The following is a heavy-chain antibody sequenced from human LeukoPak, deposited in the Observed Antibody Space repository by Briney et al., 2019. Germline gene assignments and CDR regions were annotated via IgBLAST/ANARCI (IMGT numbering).Heavy chain of an antibody. V-gene: IGHV3-74*01. CDR2: INSDGIST. J-gene: IGHJ4*02. D-gene: IGHD6-13*01. CDR1: GFTFDRYW. CDR3: ARGDPGYSSSWHDY. Sequence: GGSLRLSCAASGFTFDRYWMHWVRQAPGKGLVWVSNINSDGISTSYADSVRGRFTISRDNAKNTLYLQMNSLRAEDTAVYYCARGDPGYSSSWHDYWGQGTLATVSS.